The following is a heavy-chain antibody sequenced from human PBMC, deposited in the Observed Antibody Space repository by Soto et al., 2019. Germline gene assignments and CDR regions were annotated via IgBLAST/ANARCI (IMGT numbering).Heavy chain of an antibody. J-gene: IGHJ6*02. D-gene: IGHD2-2*01. V-gene: IGHV3-23*01. CDR3: AKSSSRALYYAMDV. CDR2: VRDSGGGT. CDR1: GFTFISYA. Sequence: GRSLRLSGAASGFTFISYAMNWLGQAPGKGLEWVGVVRDSGGGTSYADSVNGRFTISRENSKDTLYLQMNSLRAEDTAVYYCAKSSSRALYYAMDVWGQGTMVTVSS.